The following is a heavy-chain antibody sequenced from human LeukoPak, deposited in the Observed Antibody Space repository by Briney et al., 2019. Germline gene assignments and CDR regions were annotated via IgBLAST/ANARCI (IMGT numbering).Heavy chain of an antibody. V-gene: IGHV3-30*04. CDR2: ISYDGSNK. Sequence: GGSLRLSCAASGFTFSSYAMHWVRQAPGKGLEWVAVISYDGSNKYYADSVKGRFTISRDNSKNTLYLQMNSLRAEDTAVYYCAKYNWNDDYFDYWGQGTLVTVSS. CDR1: GFTFSSYA. J-gene: IGHJ4*02. CDR3: AKYNWNDDYFDY. D-gene: IGHD1-20*01.